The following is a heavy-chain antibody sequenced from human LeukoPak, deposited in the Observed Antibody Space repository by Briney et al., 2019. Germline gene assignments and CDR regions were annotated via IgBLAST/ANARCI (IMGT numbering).Heavy chain of an antibody. J-gene: IGHJ4*02. CDR3: ASIFYYSVPF. CDR2: IYYSGDT. D-gene: IGHD3-10*02. Sequence: PSETLSLTCTVSGGSITSPGNYWGWVRQPPGKGLEWIGNIYYSGDTYYNSSLRSRVTLSVDTSQNHFSLRLTSMTAADTAVYYCASIFYYSVPFWGQGALLIVSS. CDR1: GGSITSPGNY. V-gene: IGHV4-39*02.